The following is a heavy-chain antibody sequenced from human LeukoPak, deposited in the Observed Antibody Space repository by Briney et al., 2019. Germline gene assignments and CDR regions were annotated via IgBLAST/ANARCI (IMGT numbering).Heavy chain of an antibody. J-gene: IGHJ4*02. CDR1: GAFIYSHF. CDR3: ARGRYYYDY. V-gene: IGHV4-59*08. Sequence: SETLSLTCTLSGAFIYSHFWSEIRQPPGKGLEWVGSIYYTGSSNYNPSLESRVTISVDTSKNQFSLKLSSVTAADTAVYYCARGRYYYDYWGQRTVVTVSS. CDR2: IYYTGSS.